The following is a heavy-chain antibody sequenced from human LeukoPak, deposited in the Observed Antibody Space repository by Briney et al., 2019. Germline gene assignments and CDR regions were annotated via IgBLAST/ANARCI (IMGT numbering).Heavy chain of an antibody. D-gene: IGHD6-13*01. CDR2: FKNKTDGGTT. V-gene: IGHV3-15*01. CDR3: RVYSSKWADAFDI. J-gene: IGHJ3*02. Sequence: GGPLRLSCAASGFTLTNAWMSWVRQAPGKGLEWIGRFKNKTDGGTTDYAAPLKGRFTISRDDSKNTLYLQMNSLKTEDIAVYYCRVYSSKWADAFDIWGQGTSVTVSS. CDR1: GFTLTNAW.